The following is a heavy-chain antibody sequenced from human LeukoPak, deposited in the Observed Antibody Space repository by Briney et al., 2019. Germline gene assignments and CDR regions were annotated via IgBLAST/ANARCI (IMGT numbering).Heavy chain of an antibody. CDR1: GFTFSSSA. CDR2: IPYDGSSK. D-gene: IGHD4-17*01. J-gene: IGHJ6*02. CDR3: AKDYGDYVLYYYNYYGMDV. Sequence: GGSLRLSCAASGFTFSSSAMHWVRQGPGKGLEWVAVIPYDGSSKYYADSVKGRFSISRDNSKNTLYLQMDSLRPEDTAVYYCAKDYGDYVLYYYNYYGMDVWGQGTTVIVSS. V-gene: IGHV3-30*18.